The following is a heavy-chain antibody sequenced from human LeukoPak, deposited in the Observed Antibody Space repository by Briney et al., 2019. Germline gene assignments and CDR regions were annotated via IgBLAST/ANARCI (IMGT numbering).Heavy chain of an antibody. V-gene: IGHV4-61*01. CDR1: GGSVSSDSYF. CDR2: IYYSGST. Sequence: PSETLSLTCTVPGGSVSSDSYFWTWIRQPPGKGLEWIGYIYYSGSTNYNPSLKSRVTISLDTSKSQISLKLSSVTAADTAVYYCARGQRRLQDYWGQGTLVTVSS. CDR3: ARGQRRLQDY. J-gene: IGHJ4*02.